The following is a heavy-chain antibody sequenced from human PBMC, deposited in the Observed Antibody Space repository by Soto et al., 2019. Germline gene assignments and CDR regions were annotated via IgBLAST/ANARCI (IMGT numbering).Heavy chain of an antibody. CDR2: ISYDGSNK. CDR1: GFTFSSYG. Sequence: QVQLVECGGGVVQPGRSLRLSCAASGFTFSSYGMHWVRQAPGKGLEWVAVISYDGSNKYYADSVKGRFTISRDNSKNTLYLQMNSLRAEDTAVYYCAKGGPDGYNENPPFDYWGQGTLVTVSS. J-gene: IGHJ4*02. CDR3: AKGGPDGYNENPPFDY. D-gene: IGHD5-12*01. V-gene: IGHV3-30*18.